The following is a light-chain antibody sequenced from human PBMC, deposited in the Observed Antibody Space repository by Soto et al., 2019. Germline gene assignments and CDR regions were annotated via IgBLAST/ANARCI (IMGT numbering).Light chain of an antibody. V-gene: IGKV1-5*03. CDR2: KAS. CDR1: QSISSW. Sequence: DIQMTQSPSTLSASVGDRVTITCRASQSISSWLAWYQQKPGKAPKLLIYKASSLDSGVPSRFSGGGSGTEFTLTISSLQPDDFATYYCQQYNSYWTFGQGTKVEIK. CDR3: QQYNSYWT. J-gene: IGKJ1*01.